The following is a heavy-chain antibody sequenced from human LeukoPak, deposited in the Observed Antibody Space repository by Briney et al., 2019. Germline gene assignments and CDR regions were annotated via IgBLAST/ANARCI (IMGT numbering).Heavy chain of an antibody. J-gene: IGHJ3*02. D-gene: IGHD1-26*01. V-gene: IGHV3-48*01. CDR2: ISSSSSTI. Sequence: GGSLRLSCAASGFIFSSYSMNWVRQAPGKGLEWVSYISSSSSTIYYADSVKGRFTISRDNAKNSLSLQMNSLRAEDTAVYYCARGRQNSGSYSDAFDIWGQGTVVTVSS. CDR3: ARGRQNSGSYSDAFDI. CDR1: GFIFSSYS.